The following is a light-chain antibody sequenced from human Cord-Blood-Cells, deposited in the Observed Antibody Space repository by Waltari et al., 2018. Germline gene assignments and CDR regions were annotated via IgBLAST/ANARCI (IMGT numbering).Light chain of an antibody. CDR2: DAS. V-gene: IGKV1-5*01. J-gene: IGKJ1*01. CDR1: QSISSW. CDR3: QQYNSYSCT. Sequence: DIQMTQSPSTLSASVGDRVTITCRASQSISSWLAWYQQKPGKAPKLLIYDASSLESGVPSSVSGSGAGTEFARTSSSLQPDDFATYYCQQYNSYSCTFGQGTKVEIK.